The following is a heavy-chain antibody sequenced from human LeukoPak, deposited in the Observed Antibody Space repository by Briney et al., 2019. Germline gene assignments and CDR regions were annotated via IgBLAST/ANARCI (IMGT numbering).Heavy chain of an antibody. CDR3: ASEYKYDSSGANAFDI. CDR1: GGTFSSYA. CDR2: INPNSGGT. D-gene: IGHD3-22*01. V-gene: IGHV1-2*02. Sequence: GASVKVSCKASGGTFSSYAISWVRQAPGQGLEWMGWINPNSGGTNYAQKFQGRVTMTRDTSSSTAYMELSSLRSADTAVYYCASEYKYDSSGANAFDIWGQGTMVTVSS. J-gene: IGHJ3*02.